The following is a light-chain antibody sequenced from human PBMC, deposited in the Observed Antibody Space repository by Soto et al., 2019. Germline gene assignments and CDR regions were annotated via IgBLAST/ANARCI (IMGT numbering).Light chain of an antibody. CDR3: SSYTGSSSLYV. J-gene: IGLJ1*01. Sequence: SALTQPASVSGSPGQSITISCSGTSSDVGYYKYVSWYQQHPGKAPKLMIYEVSNRPSGVSNRFSGSKSGNTASLTISGLQAADEADYYCSSYTGSSSLYVFGTGTKVTVL. CDR2: EVS. CDR1: SSDVGYYKY. V-gene: IGLV2-14*01.